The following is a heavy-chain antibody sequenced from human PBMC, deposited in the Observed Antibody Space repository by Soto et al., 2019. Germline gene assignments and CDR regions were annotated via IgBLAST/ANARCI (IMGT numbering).Heavy chain of an antibody. CDR3: ARERPHDGGAFDI. D-gene: IGHD4-17*01. J-gene: IGHJ3*02. CDR2: IIPIFGTA. Sequence: SVKVSCKASGGTFSSYAISWVRQAPGQGLEWMGGIIPIFGTANYAQKFQGRVTITADESTSTAYMELSSLRSEDTAVYYCARERPHDGGAFDIWGQGTMVTVSS. V-gene: IGHV1-69*13. CDR1: GGTFSSYA.